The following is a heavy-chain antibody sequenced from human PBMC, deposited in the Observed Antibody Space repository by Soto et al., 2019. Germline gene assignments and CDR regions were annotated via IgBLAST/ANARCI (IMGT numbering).Heavy chain of an antibody. V-gene: IGHV3-11*01. CDR1: GFTFSDYY. Sequence: GGSLRLSCAASGFTFSDYYMSWIRQAPGKGLEWVSYISSSGSTIYYADSVKGRFTISRDNAKNSLYLQMNSLRAEDTAVYYCARDLYGDYVYYFDCWGQGTLVTVSS. CDR2: ISSSGSTI. D-gene: IGHD4-17*01. J-gene: IGHJ4*02. CDR3: ARDLYGDYVYYFDC.